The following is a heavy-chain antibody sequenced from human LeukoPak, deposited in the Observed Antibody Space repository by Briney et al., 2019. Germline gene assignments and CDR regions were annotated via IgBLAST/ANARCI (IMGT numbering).Heavy chain of an antibody. Sequence: ASVKVSCKASGGTFSSYAISWVRQAPGQGLEWMGRIIPILGIANYAQKFQGRVTITADKSTSTAYMELSSLRSEDTAVYYCARDPDKIRTNYYDSSGYYTRRNDNWGQGTLVTVSS. D-gene: IGHD3-22*01. CDR1: GGTFSSYA. V-gene: IGHV1-69*04. CDR3: ARDPDKIRTNYYDSSGYYTRRNDN. J-gene: IGHJ4*02. CDR2: IIPILGIA.